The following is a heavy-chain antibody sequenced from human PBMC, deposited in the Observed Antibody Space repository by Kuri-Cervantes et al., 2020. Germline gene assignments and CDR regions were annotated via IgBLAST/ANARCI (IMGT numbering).Heavy chain of an antibody. CDR2: MNPNSGNT. V-gene: IGHV1-8*01. CDR3: ARDGGWLPPFIKAYYYYMDV. Sequence: ASVKVSCKASGYTFTSYDINWVRQATGQGLEWMGWMNPNSGNTGYAQKFQGRVTMTRNTSISTAYMERSSLRSEDTAVYYCARDGGWLPPFIKAYYYYMDVWGKGTTVTVSS. CDR1: GYTFTSYD. D-gene: IGHD5-12*01. J-gene: IGHJ6*03.